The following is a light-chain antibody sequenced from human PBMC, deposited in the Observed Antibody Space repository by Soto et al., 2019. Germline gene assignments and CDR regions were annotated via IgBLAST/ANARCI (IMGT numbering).Light chain of an antibody. CDR2: EVS. J-gene: IGLJ1*01. V-gene: IGLV2-8*01. CDR1: SSDVGDNNY. CDR3: SSYAGGNSYV. Sequence: QSVLTQPPSASGSPGQSVTISCTGTSSDVGDNNYVSWYQQHPGKAPKVMIYEVSKRPSGVPDRFSASKSGNTASLAVSGLQAEDEADYYCSSYAGGNSYVFGTGTEVTVL.